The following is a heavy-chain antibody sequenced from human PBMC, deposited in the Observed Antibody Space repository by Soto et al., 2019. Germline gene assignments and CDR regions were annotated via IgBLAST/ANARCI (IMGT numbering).Heavy chain of an antibody. J-gene: IGHJ4*02. V-gene: IGHV3-23*01. CDR3: AKSFSSNWYDYFDY. CDR2: ISGSGGST. D-gene: IGHD6-13*01. Sequence: GGSLRLSCAASGITFSTYAMSWVRQAPGKGLEWVSAISGSGGSTYYADSVKGRFTISRDKSKNTLYLQMNSLRAEDTALYYCAKSFSSNWYDYFDYWGQGSLVTVS. CDR1: GITFSTYA.